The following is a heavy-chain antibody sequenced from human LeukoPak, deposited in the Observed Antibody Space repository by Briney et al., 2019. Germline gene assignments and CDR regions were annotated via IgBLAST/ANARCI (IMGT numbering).Heavy chain of an antibody. J-gene: IGHJ1*01. D-gene: IGHD2-2*01. Sequence: ASVKLSCKASGYTFTGYYMPWVRQAPGQGLEWMGWINPNSGGTNYAQKFQGRVTMTRDTSISTAYMELSRLRSDDTAVYYCARDSAVPAAIPKYFQHWGQGTLVTVSS. CDR1: GYTFTGYY. CDR3: ARDSAVPAAIPKYFQH. CDR2: INPNSGGT. V-gene: IGHV1-2*02.